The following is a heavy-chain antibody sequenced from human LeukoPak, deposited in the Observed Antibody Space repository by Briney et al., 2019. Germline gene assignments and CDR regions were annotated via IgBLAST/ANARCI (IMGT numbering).Heavy chain of an antibody. CDR1: GGSISSGDYY. D-gene: IGHD3-10*01. J-gene: IGHJ4*02. CDR3: ARAGVLFGSDY. V-gene: IGHV4-30-4*08. Sequence: SETLSLTCTVSGGSISSGDYYWSWIRQPPGKGLEWIGYIYYSGSTYYNPSLKSRVTISVDTSKNQFSLKLSSVTAADTAVYYCARAGVLFGSDYWGQGTLVTVSS. CDR2: IYYSGST.